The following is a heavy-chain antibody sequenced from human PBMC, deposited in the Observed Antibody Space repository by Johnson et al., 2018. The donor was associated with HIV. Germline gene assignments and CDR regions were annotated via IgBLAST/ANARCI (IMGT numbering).Heavy chain of an antibody. CDR3: ASWPQGSGSDQIDI. CDR1: GFTVSSNY. D-gene: IGHD3-10*01. Sequence: QVQLVESGGGLIQPGGSLRLSCAASGFTVSSNYMSWVRQAPGKGLEWVSYISSSGSTIYYADSVKGRFTISRDNAKNSLYLQMNSLRAEDTAVYYCASWPQGSGSDQIDIWGQGTRVTVSS. CDR2: ISSSGSTI. J-gene: IGHJ3*02. V-gene: IGHV3-11*04.